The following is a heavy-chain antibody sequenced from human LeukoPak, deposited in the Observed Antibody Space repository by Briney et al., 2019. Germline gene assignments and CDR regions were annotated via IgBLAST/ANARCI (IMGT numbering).Heavy chain of an antibody. J-gene: IGHJ4*02. Sequence: ASVKVSCKASGYTFTSYDINWVRQATGQGLEWMGWMNPNSGNTGYAQKFQGRVTMTRNTSISTAYMELSSLRSEDTAVYYCARGNGRRAITMIVVVTTFEYYFDYWGQGTLVTVSS. V-gene: IGHV1-8*01. CDR3: ARGNGRRAITMIVVVTTFEYYFDY. CDR1: GYTFTSYD. CDR2: MNPNSGNT. D-gene: IGHD3-22*01.